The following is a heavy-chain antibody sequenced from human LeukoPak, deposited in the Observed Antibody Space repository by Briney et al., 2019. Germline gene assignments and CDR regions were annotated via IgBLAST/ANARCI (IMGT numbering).Heavy chain of an antibody. D-gene: IGHD3-22*01. Sequence: PGGSLRLSCAASGFTVSSNYMSWVRQAPGKGLDWVSVIFSGGGRNYADSVKGRFTISRDNSKNTLYLQMNSLRAEDTAVYYCAGYYDTSGSHAFDIWGQGTMVTVSS. J-gene: IGHJ3*02. CDR1: GFTVSSNY. V-gene: IGHV3-53*01. CDR3: AGYYDTSGSHAFDI. CDR2: IFSGGGR.